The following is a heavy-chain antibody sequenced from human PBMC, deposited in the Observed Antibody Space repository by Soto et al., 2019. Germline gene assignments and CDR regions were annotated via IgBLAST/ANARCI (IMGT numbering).Heavy chain of an antibody. J-gene: IGHJ4*02. D-gene: IGHD3-22*01. CDR1: GGTFSSYA. V-gene: IGHV1-69*13. CDR2: IIPIFGTA. Sequence: SVKVSCKASGGTFSSYAISWVRQAPGQGLEWMGGIIPIFGTANYAQKFQGRVTITADESTSTAYMELSSLRSEDTAVYYCARDDSSGYYGVVYYFDYWGQGTLVTVSS. CDR3: ARDDSSGYYGVVYYFDY.